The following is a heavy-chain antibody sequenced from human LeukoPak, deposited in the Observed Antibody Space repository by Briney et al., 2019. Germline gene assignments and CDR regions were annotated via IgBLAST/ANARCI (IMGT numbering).Heavy chain of an antibody. CDR1: GDSISSSSYY. CDR3: ARHSPAMVDYYYYYYMDV. Sequence: SGTLSLTCTVSGDSISSSSYYWGWIRQPPGKGLEWIGTIYYSGSTYYNPSLKSRVTMSVDTSKNHFSLKLSSVTAADTAVYYCARHSPAMVDYYYYYYMDVWGKGTTVTISS. V-gene: IGHV4-39*01. D-gene: IGHD5-18*01. CDR2: IYYSGST. J-gene: IGHJ6*03.